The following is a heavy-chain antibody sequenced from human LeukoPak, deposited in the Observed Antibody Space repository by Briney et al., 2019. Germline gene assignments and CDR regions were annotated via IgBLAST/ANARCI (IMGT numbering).Heavy chain of an antibody. J-gene: IGHJ4*02. CDR2: INHSGST. V-gene: IGHV4-34*01. Sequence: PSETLSLTCAVYGGSFSGYYWSWIRQPPGKGLEWIGEINHSGSTNYNPSLKSRVTISVDTSKNQFSLKLSSVTAADTAVYYCARRREGRIVDYWGQGTLVTASS. CDR3: ARRREGRIVDY. D-gene: IGHD1-26*01. CDR1: GGSFSGYY.